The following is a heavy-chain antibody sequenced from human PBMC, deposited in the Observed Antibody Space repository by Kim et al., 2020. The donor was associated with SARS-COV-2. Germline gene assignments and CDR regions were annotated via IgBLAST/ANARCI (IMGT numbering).Heavy chain of an antibody. CDR3: ARQIRGNENYYDSSGYFLLIDY. Sequence: SETLSLTCTVSGGSISSSSYYWGWIRQPPGKGLEWIGSIYYSGSTYYNPSLKSRVTISVDTSKNQFSLKLSSVTAADTAVYYCARQIRGNENYYDSSGYFLLIDYWGQGTLVTVSS. CDR2: IYYSGST. J-gene: IGHJ4*02. CDR1: GGSISSSSYY. D-gene: IGHD3-22*01. V-gene: IGHV4-39*01.